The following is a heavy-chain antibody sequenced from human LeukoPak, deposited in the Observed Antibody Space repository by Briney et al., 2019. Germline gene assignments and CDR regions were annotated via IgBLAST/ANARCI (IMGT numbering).Heavy chain of an antibody. Sequence: PSETLSLTRTVSGDSISTYYWSWIRQSAGKGLEWIGRIHTSGSTNYNPSLRSRVTMSVDTSKTQFSLKVSSVTAADTGMYYCARAPEFSSGWLLDFRGQGSLVTVSS. J-gene: IGHJ4*02. CDR1: GDSISTYY. V-gene: IGHV4-4*07. D-gene: IGHD6-19*01. CDR3: ARAPEFSSGWLLDF. CDR2: IHTSGST.